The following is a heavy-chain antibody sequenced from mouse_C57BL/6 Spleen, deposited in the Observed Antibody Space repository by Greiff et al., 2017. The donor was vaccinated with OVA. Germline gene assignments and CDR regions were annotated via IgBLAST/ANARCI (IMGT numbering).Heavy chain of an antibody. D-gene: IGHD1-1*01. J-gene: IGHJ1*03. Sequence: EVQLVESGGGLVKPGGSLKLSCAASGFTFSDYGMHWVRQAPEKGLEWVAYISSGSSTIYYADTVKGRFTISRDKATNTLFLQMTRLRSEDTAKYYSASYDSGSSWYFDVWGTGTTVTVSS. CDR2: ISSGSSTI. CDR3: ASYDSGSSWYFDV. CDR1: GFTFSDYG. V-gene: IGHV5-17*01.